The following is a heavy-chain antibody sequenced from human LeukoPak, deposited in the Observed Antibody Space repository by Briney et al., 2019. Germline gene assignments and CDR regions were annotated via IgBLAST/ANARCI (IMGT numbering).Heavy chain of an antibody. V-gene: IGHV3-23*01. CDR3: AKVLRGLAYYGDYSD. CDR1: GFTFSSYA. Sequence: GGSLRLSCAASGFTFSSYAMTWVRQAPGKGLEWVSSISGSGRSTYYADSVKGRFTVSKSNSKNTVYLQMNSLRAEDTAVYYCAKVLRGLAYYGDYSDWGHGTLVTVSS. CDR2: ISGSGRST. J-gene: IGHJ4*01. D-gene: IGHD4-17*01.